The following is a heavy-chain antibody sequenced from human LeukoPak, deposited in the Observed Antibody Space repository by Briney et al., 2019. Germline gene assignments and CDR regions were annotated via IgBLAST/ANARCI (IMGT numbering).Heavy chain of an antibody. CDR3: ARDYSSSSDYFYYMDV. D-gene: IGHD6-6*01. J-gene: IGHJ6*03. V-gene: IGHV3-48*03. CDR1: GFTFSSYE. Sequence: PGGSLRLSCAASGFTFSSYEMNWVRQAPGKGLEWVSYISSSGSTIYYADSVKGRFTISRDNAKNSLYLQMNSLRAEDTVLYYCARDYSSSSDYFYYMDVWGKGTTVTVSS. CDR2: ISSSGSTI.